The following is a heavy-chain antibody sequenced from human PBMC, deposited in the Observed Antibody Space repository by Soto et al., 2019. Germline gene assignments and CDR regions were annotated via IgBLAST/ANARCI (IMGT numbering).Heavy chain of an antibody. CDR2: ISAYNGNT. J-gene: IGHJ4*02. Sequence: VKVSFKASCYTFTSYGISWVRQAPGQGLERMGWISAYNGNTNYAQKLQGRVTMTTDTSTSTAYMELRSLRSDDTAVYYCAREAGNHYGSGSRFDYWGQGILVTVSS. V-gene: IGHV1-18*04. D-gene: IGHD3-10*01. CDR1: CYTFTSYG. CDR3: AREAGNHYGSGSRFDY.